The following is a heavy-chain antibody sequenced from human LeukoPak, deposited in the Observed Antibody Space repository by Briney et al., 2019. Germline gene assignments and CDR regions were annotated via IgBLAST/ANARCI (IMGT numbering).Heavy chain of an antibody. J-gene: IGHJ4*02. Sequence: GASVKVSCKASGYTFTSYDVSWVRQAAGQGLEWMGWMNPYSGNTGYAQKFQGRITMTRNTSITTAYMELNSLRSEDTAIYYCARSKVGSSTLAIDYWGQGTPVTVSP. V-gene: IGHV1-8*01. CDR1: GYTFTSYD. CDR2: MNPYSGNT. CDR3: ARSKVGSSTLAIDY. D-gene: IGHD2-2*01.